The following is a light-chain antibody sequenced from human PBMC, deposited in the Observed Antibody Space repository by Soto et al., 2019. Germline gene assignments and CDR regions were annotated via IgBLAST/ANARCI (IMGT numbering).Light chain of an antibody. Sequence: EIVLTQSPGTLSLSPGERATLSCRASQSVSSTYVAWYQQKPGQAPRLLISGASSRATGIPDRFSGSGSGTDFTLTITRLEPEDFAVYYCQQYGSSPKTFGQGTKVEIK. CDR1: QSVSSTY. CDR2: GAS. CDR3: QQYGSSPKT. J-gene: IGKJ1*01. V-gene: IGKV3-20*01.